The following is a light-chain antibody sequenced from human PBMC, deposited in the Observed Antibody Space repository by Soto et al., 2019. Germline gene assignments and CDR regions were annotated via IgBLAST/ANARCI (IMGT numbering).Light chain of an antibody. CDR1: QSLLHSNGYNY. CDR2: LGF. CDR3: MQNLQTPYT. J-gene: IGKJ2*01. Sequence: DIVMTQSPLSLPVTPGEPASISCRSSQSLLHSNGYNYLDWYLQKPGQSPQLLIYLGFNRASGVPDRFSDSGSGTDFTLEISRVEAEDLGVYYCMQNLQTPYTFGQGTKLEIK. V-gene: IGKV2-28*01.